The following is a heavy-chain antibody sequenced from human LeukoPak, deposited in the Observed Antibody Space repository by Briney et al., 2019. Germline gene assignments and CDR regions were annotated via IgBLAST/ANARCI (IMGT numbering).Heavy chain of an antibody. CDR1: GFTFDSYA. CDR2: INGSGWST. V-gene: IGHV3-23*01. J-gene: IGHJ3*02. D-gene: IGHD2-21*02. CDR3: AKDFEWPTVVTALFDAFDM. Sequence: PGGSLRLSCAASGFTFDSYAMSWVRQAPGKGLEWVSSINGSGWSTYYVDSVNGRITISGEDSKDTLYRKMNSLRAEVTAIYYCAKDFEWPTVVTALFDAFDMWGQGTMVTVSS.